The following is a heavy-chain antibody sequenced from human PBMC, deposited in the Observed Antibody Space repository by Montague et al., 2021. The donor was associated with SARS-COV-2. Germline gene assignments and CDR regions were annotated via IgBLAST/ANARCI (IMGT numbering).Heavy chain of an antibody. D-gene: IGHD1-7*01. Sequence: SLRLSCAASGFTFSSYGMHWVRQAPGKGLEWVAVIWYDGSNKYYADSVKGRFTISRDNSKNTLYLQMNSLRAEDTAVYYCARDRNYPEFYYYYMDVWGKGTTVTVSS. CDR3: ARDRNYPEFYYYYMDV. J-gene: IGHJ6*03. CDR2: IWYDGSNK. V-gene: IGHV3-33*01. CDR1: GFTFSSYG.